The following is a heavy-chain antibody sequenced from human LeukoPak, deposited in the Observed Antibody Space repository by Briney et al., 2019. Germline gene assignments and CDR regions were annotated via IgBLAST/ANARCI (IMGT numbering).Heavy chain of an antibody. CDR3: VRDMQLST. V-gene: IGHV3-23*01. CDR1: GFTFSGSA. D-gene: IGHD3-16*02. Sequence: RGSLRLSCAASGFTFSGSAMSWVRQGPGEGLGWVSLISYSGANSYYTDSVRGRFTISRDNSKDTLFLQMNSLRAEDTAIYYCVRDMQLSTWGLGTMVTVSS. CDR2: ISYSGANS. J-gene: IGHJ3*01.